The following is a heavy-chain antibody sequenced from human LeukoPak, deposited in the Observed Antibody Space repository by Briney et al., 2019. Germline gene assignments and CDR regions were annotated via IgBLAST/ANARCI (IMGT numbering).Heavy chain of an antibody. CDR1: GYTFTSYD. D-gene: IGHD3-10*01. CDR3: ARGVWFGDRYYYYGMDV. V-gene: IGHV1-8*01. CDR2: MNPNSGNT. Sequence: ASVKVSCKASGYTFTSYDINWVRQATGQGLEWMGWMNPNSGNTGYAQKFQGRVTITRNTSISTAYMELSSLRSEDTAVYYCARGVWFGDRYYYYGMDVWGQGNTVTVSS. J-gene: IGHJ6*02.